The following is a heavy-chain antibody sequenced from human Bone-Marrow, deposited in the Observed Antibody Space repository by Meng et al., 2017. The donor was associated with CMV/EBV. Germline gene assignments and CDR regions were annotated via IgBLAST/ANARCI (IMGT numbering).Heavy chain of an antibody. D-gene: IGHD3-3*01. CDR1: GDTFIRNA. CDR3: ARVGTETMYDFWSGYTGDAFDM. CDR2: IIPTYGTP. J-gene: IGHJ3*02. Sequence: SVKVSCKASGDTFIRNAFNWVRQAPGQGLEWMGGIIPTYGTPSYAQKFQGRVTISSDDSTRTVYMELSSLRSEDTAVYYCARVGTETMYDFWSGYTGDAFDMWGQGTTVTFSS. V-gene: IGHV1-69*13.